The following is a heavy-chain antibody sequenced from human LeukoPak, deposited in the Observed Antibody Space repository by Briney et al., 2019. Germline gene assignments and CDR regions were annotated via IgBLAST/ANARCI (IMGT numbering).Heavy chain of an antibody. CDR3: SKGPGGYWDY. J-gene: IGHJ4*02. CDR1: GYKFINYG. CDR2: INGNGSGT. Sequence: GGSLRLSCGGSGYKFINYGMGWVRQAPGKGLEWVSAINGNGSGTYYADSVKGRFTISRDNSKSTLYLQMNSLRVDDTAVYYCSKGPGGYWDYWGQGTLVTVPS. V-gene: IGHV3-23*01. D-gene: IGHD3-22*01.